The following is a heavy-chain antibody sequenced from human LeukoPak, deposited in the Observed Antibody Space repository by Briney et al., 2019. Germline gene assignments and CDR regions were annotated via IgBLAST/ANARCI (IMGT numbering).Heavy chain of an antibody. CDR1: GGSFSGYY. V-gene: IGHV4-34*01. J-gene: IGHJ4*02. CDR3: ARAPHYYGSVVFDY. Sequence: SETLSLTCAVYGGSFSGYYWSWIRQPPGKGLEWIGEINHSGSTNYNPSPKSRVTISVDTSKNQFSLKLSSVTAADTAVYYCARAPHYYGSVVFDYWGQGTLVTVSS. CDR2: INHSGST. D-gene: IGHD3-10*01.